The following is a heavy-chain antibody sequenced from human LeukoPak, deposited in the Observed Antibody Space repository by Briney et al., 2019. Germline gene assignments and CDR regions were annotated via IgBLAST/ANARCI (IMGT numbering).Heavy chain of an antibody. CDR1: GGTFSSYA. CDR2: IIPIFGTA. D-gene: IGHD6-19*01. V-gene: IGHV1-69*06. J-gene: IGHJ4*02. CDR3: ASGWGSAGHFDF. Sequence: ASVKVSCKASGGTFSSYAISWVRQAPGQGLEWMGGIIPIFGTANYAQKFQGRVTTTADKSTSTAYMELSRLRSDDTAVYYCASGWGSAGHFDFWGQGTLVTVSS.